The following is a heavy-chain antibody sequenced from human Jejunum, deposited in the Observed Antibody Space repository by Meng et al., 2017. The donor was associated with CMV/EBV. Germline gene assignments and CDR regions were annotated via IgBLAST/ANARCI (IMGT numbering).Heavy chain of an antibody. CDR1: YV. Sequence: YVITWYRKVPGKGLECVSTISSSGDSALYGDSVRGRSTILRDITKNTVYLQMNSLNVGDTAIYFCAMRNCNHRCFGVDFYYGMDVWGQGTTVTVSS. CDR3: AMRNCNHRCFGVDFYYGMDV. D-gene: IGHD3-10*01. J-gene: IGHJ6*02. V-gene: IGHV3-23*01. CDR2: ISSSGDSA.